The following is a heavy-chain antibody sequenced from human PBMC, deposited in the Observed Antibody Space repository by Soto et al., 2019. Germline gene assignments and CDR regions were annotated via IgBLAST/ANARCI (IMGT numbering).Heavy chain of an antibody. CDR1: GGSISGNSYY. J-gene: IGHJ4*02. Sequence: QVQLQESGPGLVKPSETLSLTCTVSGGSISGNSYYWAWIRQPRGKGLEWIGSLYYDGNTHYNPPLHSRVTISVDTSKDQLSLRLCSVTAADSSVYFCVRVKDPRGDVYNFSYWGQGSLVTVT. V-gene: IGHV4-39*01. CDR2: LYYDGNT. CDR3: VRVKDPRGDVYNFSY. D-gene: IGHD3-3*01.